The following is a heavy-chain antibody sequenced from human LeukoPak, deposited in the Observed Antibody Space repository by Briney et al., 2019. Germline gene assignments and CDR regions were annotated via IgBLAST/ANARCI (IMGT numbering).Heavy chain of an antibody. D-gene: IGHD6-6*01. V-gene: IGHV3-30-3*01. J-gene: IGHJ4*02. CDR3: ARPYSSSYGFDY. Sequence: GSLRLSCAASGFTFSSYAMHWVRQAPGKGLEWVAVISYDGSNKYYADSVKGRFTISRDNSKNTLYLQMNSLRAEDTAVYYCARPYSSSYGFDYWGQGTLVTVSS. CDR2: ISYDGSNK. CDR1: GFTFSSYA.